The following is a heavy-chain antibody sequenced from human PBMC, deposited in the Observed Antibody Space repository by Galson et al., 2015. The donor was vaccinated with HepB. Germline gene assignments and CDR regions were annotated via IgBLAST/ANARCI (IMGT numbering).Heavy chain of an antibody. D-gene: IGHD2-2*01. Sequence: SVKVSCKASGSTFTGYYMHWVRQAPGQGLEWMGWINPNSGGTNYAQKFQGRVTITRDTSISTAYMELSRLRSDDTAVYYCARVVVGQNHPTQGDGMDVWGQGTTVTVSS. CDR1: GSTFTGYY. CDR2: INPNSGGT. CDR3: ARVVVGQNHPTQGDGMDV. V-gene: IGHV1-2*02. J-gene: IGHJ6*02.